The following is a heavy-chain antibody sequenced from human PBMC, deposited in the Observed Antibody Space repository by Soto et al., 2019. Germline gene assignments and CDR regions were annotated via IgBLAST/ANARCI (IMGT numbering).Heavy chain of an antibody. J-gene: IGHJ4*02. Sequence: SETLSLTCAVSGGSLSSSTWWSWVRQPPGKALEWLGEIYYSGSTKYNPSLNSRVSISADQSKNDFSLRLNSVTAADTAVYYCVHHGGDPCYHDFWGQGILVTVSS. CDR3: VHHGGDPCYHDF. CDR2: IYYSGST. D-gene: IGHD2-15*01. V-gene: IGHV4-4*02. CDR1: GGSLSSSTW.